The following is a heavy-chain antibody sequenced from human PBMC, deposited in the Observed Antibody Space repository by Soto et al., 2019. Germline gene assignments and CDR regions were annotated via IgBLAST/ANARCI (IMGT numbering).Heavy chain of an antibody. Sequence: GGSLRLSCSASGFTFSSYALHWVRQAPGKGLEYISGISSNGGYIYHADSVKGRLTISRDNSKETLFLQMSSLRPEDTAVYYCVKATGALLWFGELFSQVYYFDYWGQGTLVTVSS. CDR1: GFTFSSYA. J-gene: IGHJ4*02. D-gene: IGHD3-10*01. CDR3: VKATGALLWFGELFSQVYYFDY. V-gene: IGHV3-64D*08. CDR2: ISSNGGYI.